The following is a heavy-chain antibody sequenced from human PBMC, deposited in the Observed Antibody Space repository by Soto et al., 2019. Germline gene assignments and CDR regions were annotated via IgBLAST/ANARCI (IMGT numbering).Heavy chain of an antibody. D-gene: IGHD4-4*01. CDR3: ARLFHDYSHYQNVYFDY. CDR1: GYTFTSCG. Sequence: ASVKVSCKASGYTFTSCGISWVRQAPGQGLEWMGWISAYNGNTNYAQKLQGRVTMTTDTSTSTAYMELRSLRSDDTAVYYCARLFHDYSHYQNVYFDYWGQGTLVTVSS. J-gene: IGHJ4*02. CDR2: ISAYNGNT. V-gene: IGHV1-18*01.